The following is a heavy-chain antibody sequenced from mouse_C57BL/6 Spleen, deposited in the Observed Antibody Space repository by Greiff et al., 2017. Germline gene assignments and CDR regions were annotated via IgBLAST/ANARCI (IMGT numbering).Heavy chain of an antibody. V-gene: IGHV3-6*01. CDR2: ISYDGSN. CDR3: AREGGYYYGSFDY. Sequence: EVKLQESGPGLVKPSQSLSLTCSVTGYSITSGYYWNWIRQFPGNKLEWMGYISYDGSNNYNPSLKNRISITRDTSKNQFFLKLNSVTTEDTATYYCAREGGYYYGSFDYWGQGTTLTVSS. J-gene: IGHJ2*01. D-gene: IGHD1-1*01. CDR1: GYSITSGYY.